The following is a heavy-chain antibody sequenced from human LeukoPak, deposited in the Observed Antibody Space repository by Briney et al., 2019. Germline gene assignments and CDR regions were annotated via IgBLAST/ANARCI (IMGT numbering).Heavy chain of an antibody. J-gene: IGHJ4*02. D-gene: IGHD3-22*01. V-gene: IGHV4-30-4*01. CDR3: ARQAYYYDSSGYSTLFDY. CDR2: IYYSGST. CDR1: GGSISSGDYY. Sequence: SETLSLTCTVSGGSISSGDYYWSWIRQPPGKGLEWIGYIYYSGSTYYNPSFKSRVTISVDTSKNQFSLKLSSVTAADTAVYYCARQAYYYDSSGYSTLFDYWGQGTLVTVSS.